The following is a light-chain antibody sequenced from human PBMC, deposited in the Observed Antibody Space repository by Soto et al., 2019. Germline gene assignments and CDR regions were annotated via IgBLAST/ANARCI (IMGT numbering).Light chain of an antibody. CDR1: QSVSSD. Sequence: EIVMTQSPATLSVSPGERATLSCRASQSVSSDLAWYHQKPGQAPRLLIYGASTRATGIPARFSGSGSGTEFTLTINSLQSEDFAVYYCQQLTDWPPQWTFGQGTKVEIK. CDR3: QQLTDWPPQWT. CDR2: GAS. J-gene: IGKJ1*01. V-gene: IGKV3-15*01.